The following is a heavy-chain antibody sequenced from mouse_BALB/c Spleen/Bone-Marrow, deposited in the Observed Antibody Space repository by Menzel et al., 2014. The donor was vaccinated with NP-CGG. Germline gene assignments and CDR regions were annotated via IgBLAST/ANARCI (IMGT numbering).Heavy chain of an antibody. Sequence: GSGLVRPGASVKLSCKASGYTFTSYWVHWVKQRPGQGLEWIGNIYPGSGSPNYDERFKSKATLTVDTSSSTAYMQLSSLTSEDSAVYYCTIYAFAYWGQGTLVTVSA. J-gene: IGHJ3*01. CDR1: GYTFTSYW. CDR3: TIYAFAY. V-gene: IGHV1S22*01. CDR2: IYPGSGSP. D-gene: IGHD2-12*01.